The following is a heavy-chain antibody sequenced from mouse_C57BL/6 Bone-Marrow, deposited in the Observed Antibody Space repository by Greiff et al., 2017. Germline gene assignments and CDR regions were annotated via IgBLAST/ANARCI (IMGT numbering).Heavy chain of an antibody. V-gene: IGHV1-15*01. Sequence: QVQLQQSGAELVRPGASVTLSCKASGYTFTDYEMHWVKQTPVHGLEWIGAIDPETGGTAYNQKFKGKAILTADKSSSTAYMELRSLTSEDSAVYYCTRSTVVAYWYFDVWGTWTTVTVSS. CDR3: TRSTVVAYWYFDV. CDR1: GYTFTDYE. CDR2: IDPETGGT. D-gene: IGHD1-1*01. J-gene: IGHJ1*03.